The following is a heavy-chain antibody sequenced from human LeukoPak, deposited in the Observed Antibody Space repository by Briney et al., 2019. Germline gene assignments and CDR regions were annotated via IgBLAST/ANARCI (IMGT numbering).Heavy chain of an antibody. CDR3: ARGRRSSGCFDY. CDR2: INHSGST. J-gene: IGHJ4*02. V-gene: IGHV4-34*01. D-gene: IGHD6-19*01. CDR1: GGSFSGYY. Sequence: SETLSLTCAVYGGSFSGYYWSWIRQPPGKGREWIGEINHSGSTNYNPSLKSRVTISVDTSKNQFSLKLSSVTAADTAVYYCARGRRSSGCFDYWGQGTLVTVSS.